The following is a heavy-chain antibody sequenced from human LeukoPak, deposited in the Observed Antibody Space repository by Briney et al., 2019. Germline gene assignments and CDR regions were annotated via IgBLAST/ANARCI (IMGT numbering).Heavy chain of an antibody. J-gene: IGHJ6*03. V-gene: IGHV3-53*01. Sequence: GGSLRLSCAASGFTVSSNYMSWVRQAPGKGLEWVSVIYTGGSTYYADSVKGRFTISRDNSKNTLYLQMNSLRAEDTAVYYRASAKNYYYYMDVWGKGTTVTVSS. CDR2: IYTGGST. CDR1: GFTVSSNY. CDR3: ASAKNYYYYMDV.